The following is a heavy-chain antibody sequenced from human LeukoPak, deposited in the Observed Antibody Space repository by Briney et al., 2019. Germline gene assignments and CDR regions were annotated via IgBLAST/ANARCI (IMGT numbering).Heavy chain of an antibody. CDR1: GFTVSSKY. CDR2: LSNTGIAT. V-gene: IGHV3-23*01. CDR3: AKVPYSDYGSGRPPFMDV. Sequence: PGGSLRLSCAASGFTVSSKYMSWVRQAPGKGLEWVSTLSNTGIATYYADSVKGRFTISRDNYENTLFLQMNYLRAEDTATYYCAKVPYSDYGSGRPPFMDVWGQGTTVAVSS. D-gene: IGHD3-10*01. J-gene: IGHJ6*02.